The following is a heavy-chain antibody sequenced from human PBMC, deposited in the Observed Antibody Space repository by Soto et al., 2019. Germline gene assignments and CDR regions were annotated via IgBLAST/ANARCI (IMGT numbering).Heavy chain of an antibody. CDR1: GYTFTSYA. J-gene: IGHJ4*02. CDR2: ISACNGNT. V-gene: IGHV1-18*01. CDR3: ARDLPPVDY. Sequence: QVQLVQSGAEVKKPGASVKVSCKASGYTFTSYAISWVRQAPGQGLEWMGWISACNGNTNYAPKLQGRVTMTTDTSTNTPYMELRSLRSDDTSVYYCARDLPPVDYWGQGTLVTVSS.